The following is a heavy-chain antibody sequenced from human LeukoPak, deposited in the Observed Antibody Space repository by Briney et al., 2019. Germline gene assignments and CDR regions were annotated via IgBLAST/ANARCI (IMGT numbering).Heavy chain of an antibody. CDR3: ARRSYDSSGYLWD. D-gene: IGHD3-22*01. J-gene: IGHJ4*02. Sequence: SVKDSCKASGGTFSSYAISWVRQAPGQGLEWMGGIIPIFGTANYAQKFQGRVTITADKSTSTAYMELSSLRSEDTAVYYCARRSYDSSGYLWDWGQGTLVTVSS. CDR2: IIPIFGTA. CDR1: GGTFSSYA. V-gene: IGHV1-69*06.